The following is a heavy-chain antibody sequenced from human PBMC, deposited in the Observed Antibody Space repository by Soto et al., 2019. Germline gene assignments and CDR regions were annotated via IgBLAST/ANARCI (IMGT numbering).Heavy chain of an antibody. CDR3: ARVAGMKGIAAAGTTFDP. J-gene: IGHJ5*02. CDR1: GFTVSSNY. D-gene: IGHD6-13*01. V-gene: IGHV3-53*04. Sequence: GGSLRLSCGASGFTVSSNYMSWVRQAPGKGLEWVSVIYSGGSTYYADSVKGRFTISRHNSKNTLYLQMNSLRAEDTAVYYCARVAGMKGIAAAGTTFDPWGQGTLVTVSS. CDR2: IYSGGST.